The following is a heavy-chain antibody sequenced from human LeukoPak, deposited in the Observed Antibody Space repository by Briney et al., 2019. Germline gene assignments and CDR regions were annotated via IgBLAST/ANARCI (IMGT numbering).Heavy chain of an antibody. CDR2: IKYDASST. V-gene: IGHV3-74*01. CDR3: ARGATCAYYQDY. CDR1: GFTFSSYS. J-gene: IGHJ4*02. Sequence: GGSLRLSCAASGFTFSSYSMNWVRQAPGKGLEWVSRIKYDASSTSYADSVKGRFTISRDNAKNTLYLQMNSLRAEDTAVYYCARGATCAYYQDYWGQGTLVTVSS. D-gene: IGHD1-26*01.